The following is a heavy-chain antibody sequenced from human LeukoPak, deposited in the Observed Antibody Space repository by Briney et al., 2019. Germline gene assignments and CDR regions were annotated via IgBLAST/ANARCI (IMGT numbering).Heavy chain of an antibody. Sequence: PSETLSLTCTVSGGSISSYYWSWIRQPPGKGLEWIGYIYYSGSTNYNPSLKSRVTISVDTSKNQFSLKLSSVTAADTAVYYCARDSLRVRGVPTGFDPWGQGTLVTVSS. CDR1: GGSISSYY. J-gene: IGHJ5*02. CDR2: IYYSGST. V-gene: IGHV4-59*01. CDR3: ARDSLRVRGVPTGFDP. D-gene: IGHD3-10*01.